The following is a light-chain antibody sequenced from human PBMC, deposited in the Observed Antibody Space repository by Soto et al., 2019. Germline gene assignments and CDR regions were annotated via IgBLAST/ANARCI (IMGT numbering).Light chain of an antibody. CDR2: TTT. J-gene: IGLJ3*02. CDR1: AGVVTRDHY. V-gene: IGLV7-43*01. CDR3: LLYFGGPWV. Sequence: VVTQEPSVTVSPGGTVTLTCASSAGVVTRDHYPNWFQQKPGQPPRALISTTTNRHSWTPARFSGSLLGDKAALTLSGVQPEDEADYYCLLYFGGPWVFGGGTKVTVL.